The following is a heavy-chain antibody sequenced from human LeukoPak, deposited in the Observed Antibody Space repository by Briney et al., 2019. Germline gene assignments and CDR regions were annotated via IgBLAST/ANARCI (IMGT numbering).Heavy chain of an antibody. D-gene: IGHD6-19*01. CDR1: GGSIGSGAYY. J-gene: IGHJ4*02. CDR2: VYASGST. V-gene: IGHV4-61*02. Sequence: SETLSLTCTVSGGSIGSGAYYWSWIRQPAGKGPEWIGRVYASGSTNYNPSLKSRVTISVDTSENQFSLNLRSVTAADTAVYYCASEGLAVAGNFLYWGQGALVTVSS. CDR3: ASEGLAVAGNFLY.